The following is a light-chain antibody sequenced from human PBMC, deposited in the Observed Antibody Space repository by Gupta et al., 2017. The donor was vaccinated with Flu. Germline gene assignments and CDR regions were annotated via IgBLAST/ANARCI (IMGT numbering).Light chain of an antibody. J-gene: IGKJ2*01. CDR2: LGC. V-gene: IGKV2-28*01. Sequence: VSSGEPASISCRSSKSLLHSNGYNSLERSLHEPGQWLQLLMYLGCNPAFRVRERLRGCGSGLDFTLRIMRVEAEAVGVYYCIQALPNRHTFGQGTKLEIK. CDR3: IQALPNRHT. CDR1: KSLLHSNGYNS.